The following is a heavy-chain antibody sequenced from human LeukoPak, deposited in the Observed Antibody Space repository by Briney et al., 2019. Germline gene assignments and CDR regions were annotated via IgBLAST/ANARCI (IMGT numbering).Heavy chain of an antibody. D-gene: IGHD1-26*01. CDR3: ARGGSTASLGRVDY. J-gene: IGHJ4*02. CDR2: VSFGGGHT. CDR1: GFTFSTFA. V-gene: IGHV3-23*01. Sequence: PGGSLRLSCIASGFTFSTFAMSWVRQTPGKGLEWVSAVSFGGGHTYYTDSVKGRFTISRDNAKNSLYLQMNSLRDDDTAVYYCARGGSTASLGRVDYWGQGTLVTVSS.